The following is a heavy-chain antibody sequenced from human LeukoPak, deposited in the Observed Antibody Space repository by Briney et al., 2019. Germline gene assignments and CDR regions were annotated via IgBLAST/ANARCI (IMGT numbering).Heavy chain of an antibody. Sequence: SETLSLTCTVSGGSIRSHYWSWIRQPPGKALEWIGYMFYSGSTNYNPSLKTRVTISVDTSKNQFSLKLSSVTAADTAVYYCARVRALSYYDSSGDFYYFDYWGQGILVTVSS. J-gene: IGHJ4*02. CDR1: GGSIRSHY. D-gene: IGHD3-22*01. CDR3: ARVRALSYYDSSGDFYYFDY. CDR2: MFYSGST. V-gene: IGHV4-59*11.